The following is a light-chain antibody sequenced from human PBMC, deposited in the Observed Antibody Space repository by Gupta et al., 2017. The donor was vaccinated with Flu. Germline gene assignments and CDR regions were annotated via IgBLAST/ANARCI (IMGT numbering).Light chain of an antibody. Sequence: QSALTQPASVAGSPGQSSTISCTGPSSDVGGYNYVSWYQQHPGKAPKLMIYEVSNRASGVSNRFSGSKSGNTASLTISGLQAEDEADYYCSSYTSSSTLEVVFGGGTKLTVL. CDR2: EVS. J-gene: IGLJ2*01. V-gene: IGLV2-14*01. CDR3: SSYTSSSTLEVV. CDR1: SSDVGGYNY.